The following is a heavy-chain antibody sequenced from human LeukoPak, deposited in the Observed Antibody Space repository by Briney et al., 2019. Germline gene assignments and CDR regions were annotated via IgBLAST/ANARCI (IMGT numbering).Heavy chain of an antibody. CDR1: GGSISSYS. Sequence: SETLSLTCTVSGGSISSYSWSWIRQPAGKGLEWIGRIYTSGSTNYNPSLKSRVTMSVDTSKNQFSLKLSSVTAADTAVYYCAGYYYDSSGYFYFDIWGQGTMVTVSS. CDR3: AGYYYDSSGYFYFDI. D-gene: IGHD3-22*01. V-gene: IGHV4-4*07. J-gene: IGHJ3*02. CDR2: IYTSGST.